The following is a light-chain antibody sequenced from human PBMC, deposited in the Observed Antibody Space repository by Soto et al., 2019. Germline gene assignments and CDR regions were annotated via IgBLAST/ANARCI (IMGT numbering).Light chain of an antibody. CDR2: DDN. J-gene: IGLJ3*02. V-gene: IGLV1-51*01. Sequence: QSVLTQPPSVSAAPGQRVTISGSGSSSNIATNYVSWYQHLPGAAPRLLICDDNKRPSGIPDRFSGSKYGTSATLDITGLQTGDEADYYCGTWDTSLSAGVFGGGTKVTVL. CDR1: SSNIATNY. CDR3: GTWDTSLSAGV.